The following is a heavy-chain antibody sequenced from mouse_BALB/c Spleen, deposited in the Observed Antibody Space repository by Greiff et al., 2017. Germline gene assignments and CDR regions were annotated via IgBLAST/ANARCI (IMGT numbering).Heavy chain of an antibody. Sequence: QVQLQQSGAELMKPGASVKISCKATGYTFSSYWIEWVKQRPGHGLEWIGEILPGSGSTNYNEKFKGKATFTADTSSNTAYMQLSSLTSEDSAVYYCARSNYGNYYAMDYWGQGTSVTVSS. CDR3: ARSNYGNYYAMDY. D-gene: IGHD2-1*01. J-gene: IGHJ4*01. CDR1: GYTFSSYW. V-gene: IGHV1-9*01. CDR2: ILPGSGST.